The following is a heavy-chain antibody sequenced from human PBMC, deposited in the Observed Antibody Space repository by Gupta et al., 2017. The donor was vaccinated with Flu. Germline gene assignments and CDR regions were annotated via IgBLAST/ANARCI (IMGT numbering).Heavy chain of an antibody. CDR1: SFS. CDR2: ISGGRGPI. J-gene: IGHJ6*01. V-gene: IGHV3-23*01. D-gene: IGHD1-1*01. CDR3: AKLSKDQLKRDHLDV. Sequence: SFSMNWGRQAPGKGLEWVSTISGGRGPIYYADDGKGRFTISRDNSKNTLFLQMKKLRGDNKAVYYGAKLSKDQLKRDHLDVWGKVATV.